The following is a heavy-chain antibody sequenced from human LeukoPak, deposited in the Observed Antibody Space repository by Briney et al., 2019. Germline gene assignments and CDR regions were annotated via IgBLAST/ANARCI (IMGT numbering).Heavy chain of an antibody. D-gene: IGHD1-26*01. J-gene: IGHJ4*02. V-gene: IGHV3-33*01. CDR1: GFTFSRYG. CDR2: IWYDGSNK. Sequence: PGRSLRLSCAASGFTFSRYGMHWVRQAPGKGLEWVAVIWYDGSNKYYADSVKGRFTISRDNSKNTLYLQMSSLRAEDTAVYYCTRALGSPLDYWGQGTLVTVSS. CDR3: TRALGSPLDY.